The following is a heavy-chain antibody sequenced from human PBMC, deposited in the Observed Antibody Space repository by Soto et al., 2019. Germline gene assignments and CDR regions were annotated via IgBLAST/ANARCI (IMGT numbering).Heavy chain of an antibody. D-gene: IGHD5-12*01. J-gene: IGHJ4*02. Sequence: SETLSLTCTVSGGSISSGGYYWSWIRQHPGKGLEWIGYIYYSGSTYYNPSLKSRVTISVDTSKNQFSLKLSSVTAADTAVYYCARSSHIVATNPLDYWGQGTLVTVPQ. CDR2: IYYSGST. CDR3: ARSSHIVATNPLDY. V-gene: IGHV4-31*03. CDR1: GGSISSGGYY.